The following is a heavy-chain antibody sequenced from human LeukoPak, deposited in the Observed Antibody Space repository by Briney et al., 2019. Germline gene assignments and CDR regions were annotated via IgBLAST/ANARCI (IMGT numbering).Heavy chain of an antibody. CDR2: IYYSGST. J-gene: IGHJ4*02. Sequence: KTSETLSLTCTVSGGSISSYYWSWIRQPPGKGLEWIGYIYYSGSTNYNPSLKSRVTISVDTSKNQFSLKLSSVTAADTAVYYCAREGTAMAGGFDYWGQGTLVTVSS. CDR3: AREGTAMAGGFDY. CDR1: GGSISSYY. V-gene: IGHV4-59*01. D-gene: IGHD2-21*02.